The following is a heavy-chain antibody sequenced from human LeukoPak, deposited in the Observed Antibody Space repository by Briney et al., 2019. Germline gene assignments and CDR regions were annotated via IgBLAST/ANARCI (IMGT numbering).Heavy chain of an antibody. CDR1: GGSISSGDYY. D-gene: IGHD5-24*01. CDR3: ARAPGDGYNWGDFDY. J-gene: IGHJ4*02. Sequence: SQTLSLTCTVSGGSISSGDYYWSWIRQPPGKGLEWIGYIYYSGSAYYDPSLKSRVTISVDTSKNQFSLKLSSVTAADTAVYYCARAPGDGYNWGDFDYWGQGTLVTVSS. CDR2: IYYSGSA. V-gene: IGHV4-30-4*01.